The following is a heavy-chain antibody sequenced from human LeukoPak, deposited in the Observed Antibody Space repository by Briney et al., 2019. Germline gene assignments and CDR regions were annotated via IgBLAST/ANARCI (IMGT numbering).Heavy chain of an antibody. J-gene: IGHJ5*02. D-gene: IGHD2-2*01. CDR1: GYTFTGYY. Sequence: GASVKVSCKASGYTFTGYYIHWVRQAPGQGLEWMGWINPNSGGTNYAQKFQGRVTMTRDTSISTAYMELSRLRSDDTAVYYCARDDPGRYCSSTSCYVNWFDPWGQGTLVTVSS. CDR3: ARDDPGRYCSSTSCYVNWFDP. CDR2: INPNSGGT. V-gene: IGHV1-2*02.